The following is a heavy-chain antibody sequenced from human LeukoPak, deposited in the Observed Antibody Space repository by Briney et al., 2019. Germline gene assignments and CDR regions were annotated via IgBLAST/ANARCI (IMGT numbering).Heavy chain of an antibody. J-gene: IGHJ3*02. CDR1: GYSFTSYW. D-gene: IGHD2-15*01. CDR3: ARLKGYCSGGSCYLDAFDI. CDR2: IYPGDSDT. Sequence: KPGESLKISCKGSGYSFTSYWIGWVRQMPGKGLEWMGIIYPGDSDTRYSPSFQGQVTISADKSISTAYLQWSSLKASDTAMYYCARLKGYCSGGSCYLDAFDIWGQGTMVTVSS. V-gene: IGHV5-51*03.